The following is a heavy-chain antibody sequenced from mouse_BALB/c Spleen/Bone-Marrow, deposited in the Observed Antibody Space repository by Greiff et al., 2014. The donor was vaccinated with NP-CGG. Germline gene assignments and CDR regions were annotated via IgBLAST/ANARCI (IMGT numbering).Heavy chain of an antibody. J-gene: IGHJ4*01. V-gene: IGHV1-14*01. Sequence: VHVKQSGPELVKPGASVKMSCKASGYTFTAYFMHWVKQKPGQGLEWIGYINPYNDGTKYNEMFKGKATMTSDKSSSTAYMELSSLTSEDSAVYYCAREVGLRRGDDYALDYWGQGTSVTVSS. CDR2: INPYNDGT. D-gene: IGHD2-4*01. CDR3: AREVGLRRGDDYALDY. CDR1: GYTFTAYF.